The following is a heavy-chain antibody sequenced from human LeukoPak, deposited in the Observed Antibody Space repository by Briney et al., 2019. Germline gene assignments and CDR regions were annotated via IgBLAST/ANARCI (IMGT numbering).Heavy chain of an antibody. V-gene: IGHV1-18*01. CDR2: ISAYNGNT. D-gene: IGHD5-18*01. CDR3: ARSTAMVTVDY. Sequence: TSVKVSCRASGYTFTSYGISWVRQAPGQGLEWMGWISAYNGNTNYAQKLQGRVTMTTDTSTSTAYMELRSLRSDDTAVYYCARSTAMVTVDYWGQGTLVTVSS. J-gene: IGHJ4*02. CDR1: GYTFTSYG.